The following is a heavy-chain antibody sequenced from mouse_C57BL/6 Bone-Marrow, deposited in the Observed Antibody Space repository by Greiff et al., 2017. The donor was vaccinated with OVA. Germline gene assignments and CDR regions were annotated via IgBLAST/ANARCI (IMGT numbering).Heavy chain of an antibody. Sequence: VQLQQSGAELVRPGTSVKMSCKASGYTFTNYWIGWAKQRPGHGLEWIGDIYPGGGYTNYNEKFKGKATLTADKSSSTAYMQFSSLTSEDSAIYYCARSNDSSSLYYAMDYWGQGTSVTVSS. CDR2: IYPGGGYT. CDR1: GYTFTNYW. V-gene: IGHV1-63*01. D-gene: IGHD3-2*02. J-gene: IGHJ4*01. CDR3: ARSNDSSSLYYAMDY.